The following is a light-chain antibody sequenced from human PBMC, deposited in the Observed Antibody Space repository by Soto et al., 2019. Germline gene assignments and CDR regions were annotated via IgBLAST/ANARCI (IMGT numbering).Light chain of an antibody. J-gene: IGKJ1*01. V-gene: IGKV2-30*01. CDR1: QSPGYSDGNTY. CDR3: MQGTHWPKT. Sequence: DVVMTQSPLSLTVTVGQPASISCRSSQSPGYSDGNTYLSWFQQGPGQSPRRLIYQVSKRDSGVPDRFSGSGSGTDFTLKISRVEADDVGIYYCMQGTHWPKTCGQGTKVEIK. CDR2: QVS.